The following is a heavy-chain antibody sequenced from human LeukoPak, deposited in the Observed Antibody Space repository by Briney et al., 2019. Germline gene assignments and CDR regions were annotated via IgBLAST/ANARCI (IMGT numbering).Heavy chain of an antibody. D-gene: IGHD3-22*01. J-gene: IGHJ4*02. CDR1: GVTLSNYG. CDR3: AKRGVVIRVILVGFHKEAYYFDS. CDR2: ISGSGGGT. Sequence: GGSLRLSCAVSGVTLSNYGMSWVRQAPGKGLEWVAGISGSGGGTNYADSVKGRFTISRDNPRNTLYLQMNSLRAEDTAVYFCAKRGVVIRVILVGFHKEAYYFDSWGQGALVTVSS. V-gene: IGHV3-23*01.